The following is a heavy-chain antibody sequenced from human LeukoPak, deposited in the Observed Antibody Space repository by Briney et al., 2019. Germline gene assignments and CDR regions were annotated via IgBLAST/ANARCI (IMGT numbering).Heavy chain of an antibody. D-gene: IGHD3-22*01. CDR1: GFTFSSYG. V-gene: IGHV3-23*01. J-gene: IGHJ4*02. CDR3: AKTNGYYDL. Sequence: QAGGSLRLSCAASGFTFSSYGMSWVRKAPGKGLEWVSSIGGSGANTCYADSVKGRFTISRDNSKSTMYLQMNSLRAEDTAVYHCAKTNGYYDLWGQGTLVTVSS. CDR2: IGGSGANT.